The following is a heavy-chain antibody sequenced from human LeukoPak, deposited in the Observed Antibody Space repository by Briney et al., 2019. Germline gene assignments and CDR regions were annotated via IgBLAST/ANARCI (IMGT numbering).Heavy chain of an antibody. J-gene: IGHJ4*02. CDR1: GGSISSYY. V-gene: IGHV4-59*01. D-gene: IGHD1-14*01. CDR3: ARASTTFDD. CDR2: IYYSGST. Sequence: PSETLSLTCTVSGGSISSYYWSWIRQPPGKGLEWIGYIYYSGSTNYNPSLKSRVTISVDTSKNQFSLKLSSVTAADTAVYFCARASTTFDDWGQGTLVTVSS.